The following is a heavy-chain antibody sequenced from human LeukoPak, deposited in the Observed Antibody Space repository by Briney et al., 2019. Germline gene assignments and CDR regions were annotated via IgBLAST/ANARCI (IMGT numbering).Heavy chain of an antibody. D-gene: IGHD5-18*01. Sequence: PGGSLRLSCAASGFTFSSYSMNWVRQAPGKGLEWVSSISSSSSYIYYADSVKGRFTISRDNAKNSLYLQMNSLRAEDTAVYYCARLRGYSYGFRWFDYWGQGTLVTVSS. V-gene: IGHV3-21*01. CDR2: ISSSSSYI. CDR1: GFTFSSYS. J-gene: IGHJ4*02. CDR3: ARLRGYSYGFRWFDY.